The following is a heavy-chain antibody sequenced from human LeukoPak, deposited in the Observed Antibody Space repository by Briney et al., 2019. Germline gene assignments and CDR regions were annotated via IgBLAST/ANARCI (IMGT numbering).Heavy chain of an antibody. CDR3: ARGGRIAVRPMHY. V-gene: IGHV4-34*01. Sequence: SETLSLTCAVYGGSFSGYYWSLIRQPPGKGLEWIGEINHSGSTNYNPSLKSRVTISVDTSKNQFSLKLSSVTAADTAVYYCARGGRIAVRPMHYWGQGTLVTVSS. CDR1: GGSFSGYY. CDR2: INHSGST. D-gene: IGHD6-6*01. J-gene: IGHJ4*02.